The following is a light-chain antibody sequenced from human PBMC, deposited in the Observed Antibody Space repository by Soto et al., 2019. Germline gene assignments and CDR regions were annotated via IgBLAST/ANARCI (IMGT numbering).Light chain of an antibody. CDR1: QSVLYTSNNKNY. J-gene: IGKJ5*01. CDR3: KQYDSLPIN. CDR2: WAS. Sequence: MAHTPRSVAVRLGKRATLNCTSSQSVLYTSNNKNYLAWYRQKPGQPPKLLIYWASTRESGVPDRFSGSGSGTDMTLTIGIVKADDVVVYYCKQYDSLPINFARGTRLDI. V-gene: IGKV4-1*01.